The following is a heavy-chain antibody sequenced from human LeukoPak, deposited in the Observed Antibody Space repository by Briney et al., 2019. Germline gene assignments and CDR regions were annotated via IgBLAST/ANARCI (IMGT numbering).Heavy chain of an antibody. V-gene: IGHV3-23*01. D-gene: IGHD2-15*01. CDR2: ITGGGTDT. CDR1: GFAFSNYA. Sequence: PXGSLRLSCAASGFAFSNYAMAWVRQAPGKEPEWVSVITGGGTDTYQIDSVKGRFTISRDNSKNTLYLQMNSLRAEDTAVYFCAKGTLGHCNGASCYPLDYWGQGTLVTVSS. J-gene: IGHJ4*02. CDR3: AKGTLGHCNGASCYPLDY.